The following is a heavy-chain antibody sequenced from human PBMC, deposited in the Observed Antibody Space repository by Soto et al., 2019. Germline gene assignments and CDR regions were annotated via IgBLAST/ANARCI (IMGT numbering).Heavy chain of an antibody. V-gene: IGHV4-59*01. CDR2: IYYSGSP. Sequence: LSLTCTFSGGPISSYYLSWIRQPPGKGMEWIGYIYYSGSPNYNPSLKSRVTISVDTSKNQFSLKLSSVTAADTAVYYCARGGMATPLNPWGQGTLVTVS. D-gene: IGHD5-12*01. CDR1: GGPISSYY. CDR3: ARGGMATPLNP. J-gene: IGHJ5*02.